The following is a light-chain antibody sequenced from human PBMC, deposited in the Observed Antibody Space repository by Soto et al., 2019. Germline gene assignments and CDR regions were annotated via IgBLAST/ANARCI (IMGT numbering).Light chain of an antibody. V-gene: IGLV2-23*01. CDR1: SIDVGSYNL. CDR3: CLYAVSSTTLL. J-gene: IGLJ2*01. Sequence: QSALAQPASVSGSPGQSITIPCTVTSIDVGSYNLVSWYQQHPGKAPKLMIYEGSKRPSRVSNRFSGSKSGNTASLTISGLQSEDGADYYCCLYAVSSTTLLFGGGT. CDR2: EGS.